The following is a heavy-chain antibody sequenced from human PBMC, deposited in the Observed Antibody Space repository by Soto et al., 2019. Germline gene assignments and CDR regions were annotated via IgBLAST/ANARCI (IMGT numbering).Heavy chain of an antibody. CDR2: ISGSGGST. Sequence: GGSLRLSCAASGFTFSSYAMSWVRQAPGKGLEWVSAISGSGGSTYYADSVKGRFTISRDNSKNTLYLQMNSLRAEDTAVYYFAKDSAADYDFWSGYFHFDYWGQGTLVTVSS. CDR3: AKDSAADYDFWSGYFHFDY. J-gene: IGHJ4*02. D-gene: IGHD3-3*01. CDR1: GFTFSSYA. V-gene: IGHV3-23*01.